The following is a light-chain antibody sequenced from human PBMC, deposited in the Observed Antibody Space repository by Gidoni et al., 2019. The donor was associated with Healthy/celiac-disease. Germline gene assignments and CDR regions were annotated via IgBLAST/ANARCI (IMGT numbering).Light chain of an antibody. CDR1: QSVSSY. CDR2: DSA. Sequence: EIVLTQSPATLSLSPGERATLSCRASQSVSSYLAWYQQNHVQAHRLLIYDSANRATGIPARFSCSGSGTDFTLTISSLEPEDFAFYYCQRRSNWPLTFXGXTKVEIK. J-gene: IGKJ4*01. CDR3: QRRSNWPLT. V-gene: IGKV3-11*01.